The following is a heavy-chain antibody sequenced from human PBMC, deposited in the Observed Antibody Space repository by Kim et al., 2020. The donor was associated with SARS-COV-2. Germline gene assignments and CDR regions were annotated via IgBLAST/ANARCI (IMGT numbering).Heavy chain of an antibody. CDR3: ARDSGAAGFYYYYGMDV. J-gene: IGHJ6*02. D-gene: IGHD6-13*01. V-gene: IGHV3-11*05. Sequence: VKGRFTISRDNAKNSLYLQMNSLRAEDTAVYYCARDSGAAGFYYYYGMDVWGQGTTVTVSS.